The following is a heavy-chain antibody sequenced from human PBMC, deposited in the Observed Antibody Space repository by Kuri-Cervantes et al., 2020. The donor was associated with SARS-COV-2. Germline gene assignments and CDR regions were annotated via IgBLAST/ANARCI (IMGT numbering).Heavy chain of an antibody. J-gene: IGHJ2*01. D-gene: IGHD1-1*01. CDR1: GGSFSGYY. CDR3: ASSGYNWGPDYWYFDL. CDR2: INHSGST. Sequence: ESLKISCAVYGGSFSGYYWSWIRQPPGKGLEWIGEINHSGSTNYNPSLKSRVTISVDTSKNQFSLQLNSVTPEDTAVYYCASSGYNWGPDYWYFDLWGRGTLVTVSS. V-gene: IGHV4-34*01.